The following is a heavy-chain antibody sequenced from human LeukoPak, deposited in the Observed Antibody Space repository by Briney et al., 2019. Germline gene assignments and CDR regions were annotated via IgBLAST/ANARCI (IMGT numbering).Heavy chain of an antibody. Sequence: SETLSLTCTVSGGSISSSSYYWGWIRQPPGKGLEWIGSIYYSGSTYYNPSLKSRVTISVDTSKNQFSLKLSSVTAVDTAVYYCARHSSSWYSSSYYYYYGMDVWGQGATVTVSS. J-gene: IGHJ6*02. CDR1: GGSISSSSYY. V-gene: IGHV4-39*01. D-gene: IGHD6-13*01. CDR3: ARHSSSWYSSSYYYYYGMDV. CDR2: IYYSGST.